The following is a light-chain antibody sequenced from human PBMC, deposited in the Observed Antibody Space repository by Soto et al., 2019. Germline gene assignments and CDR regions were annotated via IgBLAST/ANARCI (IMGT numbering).Light chain of an antibody. V-gene: IGLV2-23*01. CDR2: EGY. CDR1: SSDVGNYNL. CDR3: CSYATGSTRVV. J-gene: IGLJ2*01. Sequence: QSALTQPASVSGSPGQSITISCTGTSSDVGNYNLVSWYQQYPGKAPKLMIYEGYKRPSGISNRFSGSRSGNTASLTISGLRAEDEAGYYCCSYATGSTRVVFGGGTKLIVL.